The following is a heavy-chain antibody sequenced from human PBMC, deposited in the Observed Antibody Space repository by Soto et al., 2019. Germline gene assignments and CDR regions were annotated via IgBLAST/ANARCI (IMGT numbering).Heavy chain of an antibody. J-gene: IGHJ4*02. CDR2: ISYDGSNT. D-gene: IGHD1-26*01. V-gene: IGHV3-30*18. Sequence: QAQLVESGGGVVQPGRSLRLSCVASGFTFSSYGMHWVRQAPGKGLEWVAIISYDGSNTYYADSVKGRFTISRDNSKNTLYLQMNSLRAEDTSVYYCAKEGGLSGSYYISSSYYFDCWGQGTLVTVSS. CDR1: GFTFSSYG. CDR3: AKEGGLSGSYYISSSYYFDC.